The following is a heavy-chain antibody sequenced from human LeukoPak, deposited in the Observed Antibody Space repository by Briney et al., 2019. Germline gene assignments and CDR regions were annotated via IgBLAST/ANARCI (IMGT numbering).Heavy chain of an antibody. Sequence: PSGTLSLTCAVSGGSISSSNWWSWVRQPPGKGLEWIGEIYHSGSTNYNPSLKSRVTISVDKSKNQFSLKLSSVTAADTAVYYCARDRRMVRGVTPGPFDSWGQGTLVTVSS. CDR1: GGSISSSNW. CDR3: ARDRRMVRGVTPGPFDS. V-gene: IGHV4-4*02. D-gene: IGHD3-10*01. J-gene: IGHJ5*01. CDR2: IYHSGST.